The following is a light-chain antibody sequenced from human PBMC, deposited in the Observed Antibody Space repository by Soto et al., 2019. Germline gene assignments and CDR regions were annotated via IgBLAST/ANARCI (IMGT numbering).Light chain of an antibody. V-gene: IGLV2-14*01. J-gene: IGLJ3*02. CDR2: EVS. Sequence: QSALTQPASVSGSPGQSITISCTGTSSDVGGYNYVSWYQQHPGKAPKLMIYEVSNRPSGVSNRFSGSKSGNTASLTISGLQAEEEADYDCSSYTSSSTPNWVFGGGTKVTVL. CDR1: SSDVGGYNY. CDR3: SSYTSSSTPNWV.